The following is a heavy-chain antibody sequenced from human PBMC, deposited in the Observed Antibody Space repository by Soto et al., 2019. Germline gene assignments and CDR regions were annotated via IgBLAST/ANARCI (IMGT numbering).Heavy chain of an antibody. CDR3: ARVLEWLFPDY. Sequence: GGSLRLSCAASGFTFSSYAMHWVRQAPGKGLEYVSAISSNGGSTYYANSVKGRFTISRDNSKNTLYLQMGSLRAEDMAVYYCARVLEWLFPDYWGQGTLVTVSS. V-gene: IGHV3-64*01. J-gene: IGHJ4*02. CDR2: ISSNGGST. CDR1: GFTFSSYA. D-gene: IGHD3-3*01.